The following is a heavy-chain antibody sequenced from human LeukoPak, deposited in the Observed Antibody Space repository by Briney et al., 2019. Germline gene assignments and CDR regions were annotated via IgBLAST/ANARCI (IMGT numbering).Heavy chain of an antibody. J-gene: IGHJ4*02. D-gene: IGHD3-22*01. CDR1: GYSISSGYY. V-gene: IGHV4-38-2*02. Sequence: PSETLSLTCTVSGYSISSGYYWGWIRQPPGKGLEWIGSIYHSGSTYYNPSLKSRVTISVDTSKNQFSLKLSSVTAADTAVYYCARSSARYYDTLYFDYWGQGTLVTVSS. CDR2: IYHSGST. CDR3: ARSSARYYDTLYFDY.